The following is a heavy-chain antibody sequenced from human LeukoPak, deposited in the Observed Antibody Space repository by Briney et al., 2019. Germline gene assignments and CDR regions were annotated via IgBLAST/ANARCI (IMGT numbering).Heavy chain of an antibody. J-gene: IGHJ4*02. CDR3: TRLSGIVVAGAFDY. Sequence: PGGSLRLSCAASGFTFDDHGMSWVRQAPGKGLEWVSSIYWNGDFTTYAESVKGRFTISRDNAKTSLYLQMNSLRVEDTAFYYCTRLSGIVVAGAFDYWGQGNLVTVSS. D-gene: IGHD6-19*01. V-gene: IGHV3-20*04. CDR1: GFTFDDHG. CDR2: IYWNGDFT.